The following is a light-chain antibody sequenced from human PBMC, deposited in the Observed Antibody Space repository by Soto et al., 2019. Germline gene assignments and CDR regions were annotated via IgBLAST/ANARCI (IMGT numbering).Light chain of an antibody. J-gene: IGKJ1*01. V-gene: IGKV3-20*01. CDR3: QQYGSSPRT. Sequence: EIVLTQSPGTLPLSPGDRATLCCRASQSLSRSSLAWYQQKGGQAPRLLIHGASSRATGIPDRFSGSGSGTDFTLTTSRLEPEDFAVYYCQQYGSSPRTFGQGTKVDIK. CDR1: QSLSRSS. CDR2: GAS.